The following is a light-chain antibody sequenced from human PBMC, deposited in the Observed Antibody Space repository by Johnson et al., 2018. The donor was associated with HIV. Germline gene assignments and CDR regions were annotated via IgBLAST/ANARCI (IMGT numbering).Light chain of an antibody. V-gene: IGLV1-51*02. J-gene: IGLJ1*01. CDR2: ENN. Sequence: TQPPSVSAAPGQKVTISCSGSSSNIGNNYVSWYQQLPGTAPKLLIYENNKRPSWIPDRFSGSKSGTSATLGITGLQTGDEADYYCGTWNSSLSVLYVFGTGTTVTVL. CDR1: SSNIGNNY. CDR3: GTWNSSLSVLYV.